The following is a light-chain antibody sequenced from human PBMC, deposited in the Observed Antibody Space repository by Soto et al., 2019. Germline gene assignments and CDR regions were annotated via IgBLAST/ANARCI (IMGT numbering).Light chain of an antibody. J-gene: IGKJ5*01. CDR3: MQALQIPSIT. CDR2: LGS. V-gene: IGKV2-28*01. CDR1: QSLLHDNGYNY. Sequence: DIVMTQSPLSLPVTPGEPASISCRSSQSLLHDNGYNYLDWYLQKPGQSPQLLIYLGSNRASGVPDRFSGSGSGTDFTLKISRVEAEDVGVYYCMQALQIPSITFGQGTRLEIK.